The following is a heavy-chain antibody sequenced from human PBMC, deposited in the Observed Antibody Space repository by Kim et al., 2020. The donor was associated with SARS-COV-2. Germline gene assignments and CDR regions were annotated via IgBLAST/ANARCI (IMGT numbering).Heavy chain of an antibody. V-gene: IGHV3-30*18. Sequence: GGSLRLSCAASGFTFSSYGMHWVRQAPGKGLEWVAVISNDGSNQYYADSVKGRFTISRDNSKDTLYLQMSSLRPEDTAVYYCAKDRRFGRGYYYYGMDVWGQGTPVTVSS. CDR2: ISNDGSNQ. J-gene: IGHJ6*02. CDR1: GFTFSSYG. CDR3: AKDRRFGRGYYYYGMDV. D-gene: IGHD2-15*01.